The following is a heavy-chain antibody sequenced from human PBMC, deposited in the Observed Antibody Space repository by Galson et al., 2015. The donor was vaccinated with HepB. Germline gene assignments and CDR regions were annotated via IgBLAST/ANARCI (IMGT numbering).Heavy chain of an antibody. Sequence: SLRLSCAASGFTFSDYYMSWIRQAPGKGLEWVSYISGSGGSTYYADSVKGRVTISRDNSKNTLYLQMNSLRAEDTAVYYCAKRRASYFYGSGSWPDYYFGMDVWGQGTTVTVSS. CDR2: ISGSGGST. V-gene: IGHV3-23*01. D-gene: IGHD3-10*01. J-gene: IGHJ6*02. CDR3: AKRRASYFYGSGSWPDYYFGMDV. CDR1: GFTFSDYY.